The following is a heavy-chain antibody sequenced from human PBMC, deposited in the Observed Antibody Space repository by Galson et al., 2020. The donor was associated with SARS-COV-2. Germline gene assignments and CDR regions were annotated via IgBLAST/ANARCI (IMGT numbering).Heavy chain of an antibody. CDR3: ARGGVPWLVQTRPFDA. D-gene: IGHD6-19*01. J-gene: IGHJ4*02. V-gene: IGHV4-30-4*01. Sequence: ETSETLSLTCTVSGGSISSGDYYWSWIRQPPGKGLEWIGYIYYSGSTYYNPSLKSRVTISVDTSKNQFSLKLSSVTAADTAVYYCARGGVPWLVQTRPFDAWGQGTLVPVSS. CDR1: GGSISSGDYY. CDR2: IYYSGST.